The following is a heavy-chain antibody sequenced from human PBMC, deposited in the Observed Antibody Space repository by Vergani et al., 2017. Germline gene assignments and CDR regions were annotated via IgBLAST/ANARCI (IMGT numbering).Heavy chain of an antibody. D-gene: IGHD6-13*01. Sequence: VQLVESGGGVVQPGRSLRLSCAASGFTFSSYGMHWVRQAPGKGLEWVAVISYDGSNKYYADSVKGRFTISRDNSKNTLYLQMNSLRAEDTAVYYCAKDSGSSSWLGPVAFGYWGQGTLVTVSS. CDR3: AKDSGSSSWLGPVAFGY. J-gene: IGHJ4*02. CDR1: GFTFSSYG. V-gene: IGHV3-30*18. CDR2: ISYDGSNK.